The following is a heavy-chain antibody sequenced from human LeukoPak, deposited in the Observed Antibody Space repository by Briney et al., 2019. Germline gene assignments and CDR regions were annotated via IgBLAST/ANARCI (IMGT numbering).Heavy chain of an antibody. D-gene: IGHD1-26*01. J-gene: IGHJ4*02. V-gene: IGHV3-23*01. CDR3: AKGAYSGSYLGPFDY. CDR1: GFTFSSYA. CDR2: ISASGGST. Sequence: GGSLRLSCATSGFTFSSYAMSWVRQAAGKGLEWGSAISASGGSTYFADSVKGRFTISRDNSTNTLYLQMNGLRAEDTAVYFCAKGAYSGSYLGPFDYWGQGTLVTVSS.